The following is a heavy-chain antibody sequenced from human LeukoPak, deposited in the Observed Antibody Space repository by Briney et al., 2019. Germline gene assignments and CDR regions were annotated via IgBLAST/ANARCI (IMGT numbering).Heavy chain of an antibody. V-gene: IGHV3-23*01. J-gene: IGHJ4*02. CDR3: ARDLAWGAVDY. CDR1: GFTFSNHG. D-gene: IGHD7-27*01. CDR2: VSPPGGGT. Sequence: GTLRLSCAASGFTFSNHGMNWVRQVPGKGLECLSGVSPPGGGTYYADSVKGRFTISRDDSKNTLSLQMNSLRVEDTAVYYCARDLAWGAVDYWGQGTLVTVSS.